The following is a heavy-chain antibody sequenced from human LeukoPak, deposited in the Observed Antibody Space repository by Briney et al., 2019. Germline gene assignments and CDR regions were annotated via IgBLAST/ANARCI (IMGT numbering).Heavy chain of an antibody. CDR3: ARVGSSYCSSTSCRTFDY. CDR1: GFTFSSYA. CDR2: ISYDGSIE. Sequence: PGGSLRLPCAASGFTFSSYAMHWVRQAPGKGLEWVAVISYDGSIEDYADSVKGRFTISRDNSKNTLYVQVNSLRAEDTAVYYCARVGSSYCSSTSCRTFDYWGQGTLVTVSS. V-gene: IGHV3-30-3*01. D-gene: IGHD2-2*01. J-gene: IGHJ4*02.